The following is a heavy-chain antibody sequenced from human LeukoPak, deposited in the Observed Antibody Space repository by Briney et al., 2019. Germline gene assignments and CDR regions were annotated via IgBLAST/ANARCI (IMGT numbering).Heavy chain of an antibody. Sequence: TSETLSLSCAVYGGSFSDHYWSWIRQPPGKGLEWIGEINHSGSTNYNPSLKSRVTISVDTSKNQFSLKLSSVTAADTAVYYCAGRDGYYWGQGTLVTVSS. CDR2: INHSGST. CDR3: AGRDGYY. CDR1: GGSFSDHY. D-gene: IGHD5-24*01. J-gene: IGHJ4*02. V-gene: IGHV4-34*01.